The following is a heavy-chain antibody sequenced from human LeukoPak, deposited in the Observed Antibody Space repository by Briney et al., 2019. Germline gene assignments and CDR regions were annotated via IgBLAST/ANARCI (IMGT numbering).Heavy chain of an antibody. CDR1: GGSISSYY. J-gene: IGHJ4*02. V-gene: IGHV4-59*12. D-gene: IGHD3-22*01. CDR3: ARDSTDSGGYYYFFDY. Sequence: SETLSLTCTVSGGSISSYYWSWIRQPPGKGLEWLGCIYSSGSTNYNPSLKSRVTISVDTSKNQFSLKLSSVTAADTAVYFCARDSTDSGGYYYFFDYWGQGTLVTVSS. CDR2: IYSSGST.